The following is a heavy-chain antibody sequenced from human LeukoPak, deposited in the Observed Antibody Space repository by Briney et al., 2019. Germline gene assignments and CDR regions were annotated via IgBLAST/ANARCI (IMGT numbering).Heavy chain of an antibody. Sequence: SETLSLTCTVSGGSISSGDYYWSWIRQPPGKGLEWIGYIYYSGSTYYNPSLKSRVTISVDTSKNQFSLKLSSVTAADTAVYYCAREAAHSSGYYSGSFDYWGQGTLVTVSS. V-gene: IGHV4-30-4*01. CDR3: AREAAHSSGYYSGSFDY. CDR1: GGSISSGDYY. J-gene: IGHJ4*02. CDR2: IYYSGST. D-gene: IGHD6-19*01.